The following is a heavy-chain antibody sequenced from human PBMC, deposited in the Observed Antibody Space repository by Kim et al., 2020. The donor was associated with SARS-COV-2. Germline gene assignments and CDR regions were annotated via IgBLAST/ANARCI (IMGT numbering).Heavy chain of an antibody. CDR3: AKDRKWELLGWFDP. V-gene: IGHV3-9*01. CDR1: GFTFGDYA. J-gene: IGHJ5*02. D-gene: IGHD1-26*01. Sequence: ALRLSCAASGFTFGDYAMHWVRQAPGKGLEWVSGISWNSGSIGYADSVKGRFTISRDNAKNSLYLQMNSLRAEDTALYYCAKDRKWELLGWFDPWGQGTLVTVSS. CDR2: ISWNSGSI.